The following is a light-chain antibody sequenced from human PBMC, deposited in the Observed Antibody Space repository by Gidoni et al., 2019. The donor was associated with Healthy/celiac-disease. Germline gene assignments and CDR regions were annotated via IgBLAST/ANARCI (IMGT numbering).Light chain of an antibody. CDR3: QQYNNWPPWT. V-gene: IGKV3-15*01. Sequence: EIVMTPPPATLSVSPRERATLSFKGRQSVSSNLAWYKQKPGQATRLLIYGASTRATGIPARFSGSGSGTEFTLTISSLQSEDFAVYYCQQYNNWPPWTFGQGTKVEIK. CDR1: QSVSSN. J-gene: IGKJ1*01. CDR2: GAS.